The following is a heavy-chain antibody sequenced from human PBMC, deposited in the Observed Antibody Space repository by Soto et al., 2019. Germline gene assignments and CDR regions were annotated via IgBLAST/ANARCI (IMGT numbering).Heavy chain of an antibody. D-gene: IGHD2-21*02. J-gene: IGHJ4*02. CDR2: IKQDGSEK. V-gene: IGHV3-7*03. CDR3: ARAKPGITVVTPENRDYFDY. CDR1: GFTFSSYW. Sequence: EVQLVESGGGLVQPGGSLRLSCAASGFTFSSYWMSWVRQAPGKGLEWVATIKQDGSEKYYVDSVKGRFTISRDNAKNSLYLQMNSLRAEDTAVYYCARAKPGITVVTPENRDYFDYWGQGPLVTVSS.